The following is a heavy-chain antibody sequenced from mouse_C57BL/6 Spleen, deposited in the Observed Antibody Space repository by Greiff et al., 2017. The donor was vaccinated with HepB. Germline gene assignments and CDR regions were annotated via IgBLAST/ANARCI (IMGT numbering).Heavy chain of an antibody. CDR2: IDPETGGT. J-gene: IGHJ2*01. CDR3: TIDYFDY. V-gene: IGHV1-15*01. Sequence: QVQLQQSGAELVRPGASVMLSCKASGYTFTDYEMHWVKQTPVHGLEWIGAIDPETGGTAYNQKFKGKAILTADKSSSTADMELRSLTSEDSAVYYCTIDYFDYWGQGTTLTVSS. CDR1: GYTFTDYE.